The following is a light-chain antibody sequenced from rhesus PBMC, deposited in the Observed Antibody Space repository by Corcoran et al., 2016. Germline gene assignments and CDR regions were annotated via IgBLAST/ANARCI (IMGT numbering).Light chain of an antibody. CDR2: AAS. CDR3: LQYNSNPWT. J-gene: IGKJ1*01. Sequence: ASAGDRVTITCRVSQGTSTYLNWYQQKPGKAPKLLIYAASSLESGVPSRFSGSGSGTEFTLTISSLQPEDFATYYCLQYNSNPWTFGQGTKVEIK. V-gene: IGKV1-43*03. CDR1: QGTSTY.